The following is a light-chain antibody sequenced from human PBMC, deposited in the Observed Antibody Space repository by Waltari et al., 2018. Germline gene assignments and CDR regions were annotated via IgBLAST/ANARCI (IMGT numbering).Light chain of an antibody. CDR2: YDS. V-gene: IGLV3-21*04. J-gene: IGLJ1*01. CDR1: NIESKS. CDR3: QVWDANTDPGV. Sequence: SYVLTQPPSVSVAPGKPASITCGGNNIESKSVNWYQQKPGQAPILVISYDSDRPSGIPERFSGSNSGNTATLTISRVEAGDEADYYCQVWDANTDPGVFGTGTEVTVL.